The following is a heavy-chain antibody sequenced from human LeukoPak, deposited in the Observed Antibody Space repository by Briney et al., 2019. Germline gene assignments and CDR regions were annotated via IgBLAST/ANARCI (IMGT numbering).Heavy chain of an antibody. D-gene: IGHD1-14*01. CDR3: ARDRWPRGETTTIGPFDP. Sequence: GGSLRLSWAASGPSITTFMMNWVRQAPGKGLGGVSSIRVRSGHIYYADSVKGRFTISRDNAKNSLSLQMSSLRVEDTAVYYCARDRWPRGETTTIGPFDPWGQGTLVTVSS. V-gene: IGHV3-21*01. J-gene: IGHJ5*02. CDR1: GPSITTFM. CDR2: IRVRSGHI.